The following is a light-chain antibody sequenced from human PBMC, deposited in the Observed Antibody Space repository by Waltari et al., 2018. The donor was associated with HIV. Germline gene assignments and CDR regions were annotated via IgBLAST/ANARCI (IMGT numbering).Light chain of an antibody. CDR1: QSISTW. CDR3: QQYNTYSQT. V-gene: IGKV1-5*03. J-gene: IGKJ3*01. Sequence: DIQMTQSPSTLSASVGDRVTITCRASQSISTWLAWYKQKPGKAPKLLIYKASSLQSGVPSRFSGSGSGTEFTLTISSLQPDDFATYYCQQYNTYSQTFGPGTKVDIK. CDR2: KAS.